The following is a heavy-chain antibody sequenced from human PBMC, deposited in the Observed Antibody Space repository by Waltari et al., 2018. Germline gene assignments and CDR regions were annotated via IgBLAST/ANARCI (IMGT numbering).Heavy chain of an antibody. CDR1: GGSISSGSYY. D-gene: IGHD6-19*01. CDR2: IYSSGST. V-gene: IGHV4-61*02. CDR3: AKDDARQWLVYDVFDI. J-gene: IGHJ3*02. Sequence: QVQLQESGPGLVKPSQTLSLTCTVSGGSISSGSYYWSWIRQPAGKGLEWIGRIYSSGSTNYNPSLKSRVTMSVDTSKNQFSLKLSSVTAADTAVYYCAKDDARQWLVYDVFDIWGQGTMVTVSS.